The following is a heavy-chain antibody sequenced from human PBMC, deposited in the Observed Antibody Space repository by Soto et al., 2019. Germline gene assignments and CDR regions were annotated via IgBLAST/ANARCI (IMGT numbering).Heavy chain of an antibody. V-gene: IGHV4-30-4*01. CDR2: IYYSGST. D-gene: IGHD4-17*01. CDR1: GGSISSGDYY. J-gene: IGHJ6*02. CDR3: ARVSTVTSYYYGMAV. Sequence: QVQLQESGPGLVKPSQTLSLTCTVSGGSISSGDYYWSWIRQPPGKGLAWIGYIYYSGSTYYNPSLKSHVTISVDTSKNQFSLKLSSVTAADTAVYYCARVSTVTSYYYGMAVWGQGTTVTVSS.